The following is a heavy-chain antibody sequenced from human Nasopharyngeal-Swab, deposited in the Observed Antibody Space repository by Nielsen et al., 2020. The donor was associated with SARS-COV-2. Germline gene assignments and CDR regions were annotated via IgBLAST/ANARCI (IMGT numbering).Heavy chain of an antibody. CDR3: TRLGHCSGGSCYALGPDY. Sequence: GESLKISCKVSGYSFTNYWIGWVRQMPGQGLEWMGIIYPGDSDTRYSPSFQGQVTISADKSISTTHLQWSSLQASDTAMYFCTRLGHCSGGSCYALGPDYWGQGTQVTVSS. D-gene: IGHD2-15*01. CDR2: IYPGDSDT. J-gene: IGHJ4*02. V-gene: IGHV5-51*01. CDR1: GYSFTNYW.